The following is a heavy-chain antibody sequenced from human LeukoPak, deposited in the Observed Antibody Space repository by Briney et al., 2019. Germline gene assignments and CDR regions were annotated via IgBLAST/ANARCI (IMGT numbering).Heavy chain of an antibody. Sequence: SETLSLTCTVSGGSISSYYWSWIRQPPGKGLEWIGYIYYSGSTNYNPSLKSRVTISVDTSKNQFSLKLSSVTAADTAVYYCARVSVATSILDYWGQGTLVTVSS. CDR1: GGSISSYY. D-gene: IGHD5-12*01. J-gene: IGHJ4*02. CDR2: IYYSGST. CDR3: ARVSVATSILDY. V-gene: IGHV4-59*01.